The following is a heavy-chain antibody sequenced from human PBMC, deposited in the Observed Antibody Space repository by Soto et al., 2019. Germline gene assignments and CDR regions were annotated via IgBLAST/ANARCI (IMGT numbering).Heavy chain of an antibody. D-gene: IGHD2-15*01. CDR2: IYNSGTT. Sequence: SETLSLTCTVSGVSTSSGNYYWTWIRQRPGRGLEWIGNIYNSGTTYYDPSLKSRLTISVDTSKNQFSLKLSSVTAADTAVYYCARDQGGYCSVERCYSEGCLVPWGQGTLVTVSS. V-gene: IGHV4-31*03. J-gene: IGHJ5*02. CDR1: GVSTSSGNYY. CDR3: ARDQGGYCSVERCYSEGCLVP.